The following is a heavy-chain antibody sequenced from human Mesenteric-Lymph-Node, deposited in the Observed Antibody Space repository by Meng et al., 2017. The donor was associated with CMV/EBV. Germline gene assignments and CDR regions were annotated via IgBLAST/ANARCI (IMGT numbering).Heavy chain of an antibody. V-gene: IGHV3-49*04. D-gene: IGHD6-13*01. J-gene: IGHJ4*02. CDR1: GFIFGDYA. CDR2: IRSKAYGGTA. CDR3: SRHIAAAGQSYATYDY. Sequence: GGSLRLSCTASGFIFGDYAMSWVRQAPGKGLEWVGFIRSKAYGGTAEYAASVKGRFTISRDDSKSIAYLQMNSLKTEDTAAYYCSRHIAAAGQSYATYDYWGQGTLVTVSS.